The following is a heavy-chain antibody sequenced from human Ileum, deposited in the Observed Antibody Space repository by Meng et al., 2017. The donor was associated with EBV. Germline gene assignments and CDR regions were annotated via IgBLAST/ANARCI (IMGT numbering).Heavy chain of an antibody. Sequence: QESGPGLVQPSPSLSLPGVISGDSCSSDKTAWNWIRQSPARGLEWLGRTYRRSRWYYDYALSVKSRINISPDTSKNQVSLQLNSVTDEDTGIYYCATSRIAKFDRWGQGTLVTVSS. CDR3: ATSRIAKFDR. CDR1: GDSCSSDKTA. CDR2: TYRRSRWYY. J-gene: IGHJ5*02. V-gene: IGHV6-1*01.